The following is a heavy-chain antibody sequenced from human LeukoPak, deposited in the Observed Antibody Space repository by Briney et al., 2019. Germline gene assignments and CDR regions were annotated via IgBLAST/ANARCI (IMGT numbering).Heavy chain of an antibody. CDR1: GFTFSNAW. D-gene: IGHD3-22*01. J-gene: IGHJ5*02. V-gene: IGHV3-15*07. Sequence: GGYLRLSCATSGFTFSNAWMNWVRQAPGKGLEWVGRIRSDSDGGTIDYAAPVKGRFTLSRDDSKTTLYLQMNSLQTEDTAVYYCATDFYGSTWGQGTLVTVSS. CDR2: IRSDSDGGTI. CDR3: ATDFYGST.